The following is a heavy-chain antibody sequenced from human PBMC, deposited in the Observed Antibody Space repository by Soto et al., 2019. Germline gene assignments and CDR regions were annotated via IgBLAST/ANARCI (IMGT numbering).Heavy chain of an antibody. CDR1: GFTFSSYE. Sequence: EVQLVESGGGLVQPGGSLRLSCAASGFTFSSYEMNWVRQAPGKGLEWVSYISSSGSTIYYADSVKGRFTISRDNAKNSLYRQMNSLRAEDTAVYYCARAQGFDSSGWYLAGFDYWGQGTLVTVSS. CDR2: ISSSGSTI. CDR3: ARAQGFDSSGWYLAGFDY. V-gene: IGHV3-48*03. D-gene: IGHD6-19*01. J-gene: IGHJ4*02.